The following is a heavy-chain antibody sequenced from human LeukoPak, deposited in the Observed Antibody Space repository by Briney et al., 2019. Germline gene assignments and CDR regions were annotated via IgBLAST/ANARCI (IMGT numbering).Heavy chain of an antibody. D-gene: IGHD6-19*01. J-gene: IGHJ3*02. CDR1: GGSISSYY. V-gene: IGHV4-59*01. Sequence: SETLSLTCTVSGGSISSYYWSWIRQPPGKGLEWIGYIYYSGSTNYNPSLKSRVTISVDTSKNQFSLKLSSVTAADTAVYYCARALKDNSSGWPRASAFDIWGQGTMVTVSS. CDR2: IYYSGST. CDR3: ARALKDNSSGWPRASAFDI.